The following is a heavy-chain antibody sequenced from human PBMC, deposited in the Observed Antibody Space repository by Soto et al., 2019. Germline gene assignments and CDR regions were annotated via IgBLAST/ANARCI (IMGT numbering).Heavy chain of an antibody. CDR3: ARGAYDILTGYYDYYYYGMDV. V-gene: IGHV1-69*12. Sequence: QVQLVQSGAEVKKPGSSVKVSCKASGGTFSSYAISWVRQAPGQGLEWMGGSIPIFGTANYAQKFQGRVTITADESTSTAYMELSSLRSEDTAVYYCARGAYDILTGYYDYYYYGMDVWGQGTTVTVSS. J-gene: IGHJ6*02. CDR1: GGTFSSYA. CDR2: SIPIFGTA. D-gene: IGHD3-9*01.